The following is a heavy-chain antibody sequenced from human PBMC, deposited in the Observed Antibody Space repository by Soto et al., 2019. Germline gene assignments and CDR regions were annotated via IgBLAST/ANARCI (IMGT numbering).Heavy chain of an antibody. Sequence: ASVKVSCKASGGTFSSYAISWVRQAPGQGLEWMGGIIPIFGTANYAQKFQGRVTITADESTSTAYMELSSLRSEDTAVYYCARAVGRVCPSCSHWFDPWGQGTLVTVSS. D-gene: IGHD2-2*01. J-gene: IGHJ5*02. V-gene: IGHV1-69*13. CDR2: IIPIFGTA. CDR3: ARAVGRVCPSCSHWFDP. CDR1: GGTFSSYA.